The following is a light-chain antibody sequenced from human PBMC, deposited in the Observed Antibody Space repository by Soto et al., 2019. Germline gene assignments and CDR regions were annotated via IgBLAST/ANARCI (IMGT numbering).Light chain of an antibody. V-gene: IGLV2-14*01. J-gene: IGLJ1*01. Sequence: QSVLTQPASVSGSPGQSITISCSGSSSDIGEYKYVSWYQQHPGKAPKLMTYDVTNRPSGVSDRFSGSKSGSTASLTISGLQAEDEADYYCNSYTTANTYVFGSGTKVTVL. CDR3: NSYTTANTYV. CDR2: DVT. CDR1: SSDIGEYKY.